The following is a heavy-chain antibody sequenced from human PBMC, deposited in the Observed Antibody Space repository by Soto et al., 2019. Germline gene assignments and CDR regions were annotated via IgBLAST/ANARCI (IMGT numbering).Heavy chain of an antibody. V-gene: IGHV5-10-1*01. CDR2: IDPSDSYT. D-gene: IGHD2-2*01. J-gene: IGHJ6*02. CDR3: ARVVPAAIDYYGMDV. CDR1: GYSFTSYW. Sequence: GESLKISCKGSGYSFTSYWMSWVRQMPGKGLEWMGRIDPSDSYTNYSPSFQGHVTISADKSISTAYLQWSSLKASDTAMYYCARVVPAAIDYYGMDVWGQGTTVTVYS.